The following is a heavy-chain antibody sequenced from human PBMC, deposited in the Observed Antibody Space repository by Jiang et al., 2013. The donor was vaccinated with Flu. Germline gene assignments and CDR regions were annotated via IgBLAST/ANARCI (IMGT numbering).Heavy chain of an antibody. J-gene: IGHJ5*02. CDR2: ISAYNGNT. Sequence: SVKVSCKASGYTFTSYGITWVRQAPGQGLEWMGWISAYNGNTKYAQKLQGRVTMTTDTSTSTAYMELRSLRSDDTAVYYCARGGAAAGINNWFDPWGQGTLVTVSS. CDR1: GYTFTSYG. D-gene: IGHD6-13*01. V-gene: IGHV1-18*04. CDR3: ARGGAAAGINNWFDP.